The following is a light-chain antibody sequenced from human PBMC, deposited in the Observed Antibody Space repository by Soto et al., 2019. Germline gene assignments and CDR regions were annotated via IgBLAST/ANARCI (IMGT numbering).Light chain of an antibody. CDR3: SPYSSSSTRYV. V-gene: IGLV2-14*01. CDR2: DVS. CDR1: SGDVASYNY. Sequence: QSVLTQPASVSGSPGQSITISCTGTSGDVASYNYVSWYQQHPGKAPQVLIYDVSSRPSGISSRFSGSKSGNTASLTISGLQAEDEADYYCSPYSSSSTRYVFGTGTKVTVL. J-gene: IGLJ1*01.